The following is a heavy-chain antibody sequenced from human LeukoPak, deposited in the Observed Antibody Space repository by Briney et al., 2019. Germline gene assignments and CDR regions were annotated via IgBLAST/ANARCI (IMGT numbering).Heavy chain of an antibody. CDR2: IYYSGST. CDR1: GGSMSSYY. D-gene: IGHD5-24*01. J-gene: IGHJ4*02. V-gene: IGHV4-59*08. Sequence: PSETLSLTCTVSGGSMSSYYWSWIRQPPGKGLEWIGYIYYSGSTKYNPSLKSRVTISVDTSKNQFSLKLSSVTAADTAVYYCVRGARAGYNLEPFDYWGQGTLVTVSS. CDR3: VRGARAGYNLEPFDY.